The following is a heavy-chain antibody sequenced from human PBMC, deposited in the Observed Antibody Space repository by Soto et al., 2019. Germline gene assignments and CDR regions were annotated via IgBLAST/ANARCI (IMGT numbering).Heavy chain of an antibody. J-gene: IGHJ4*02. CDR2: INPKSGGT. CDR3: ARDLAKGGGSAGFDY. D-gene: IGHD1-26*01. V-gene: IGHV1-2*02. Sequence: QVQLVQSGAEVKKPGASVNVSCKASGYTFTVYYMHWVRQATGQGLVWMGWINPKSGGTMYPQKFQGRVTMTWDTSISTAYMALTRLRSDDTAVYYCARDLAKGGGSAGFDYWGQGTLVTVSS. CDR1: GYTFTVYY.